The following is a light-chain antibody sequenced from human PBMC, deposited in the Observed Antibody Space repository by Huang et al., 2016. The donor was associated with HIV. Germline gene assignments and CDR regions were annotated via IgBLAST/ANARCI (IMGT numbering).Light chain of an antibody. CDR1: QSVSSN. CDR3: QHYNNWPYT. CDR2: GAS. Sequence: EIVMTQSPATLSVSPGERATLSCRASQSVSSNLAWYQQKPGQAPRLLIHGASTRATGIPARFSGSGSGTEFTLTISSLQSEDFAVYYCQHYNNWPYTFGQGTKLEI. V-gene: IGKV3-15*01. J-gene: IGKJ2*01.